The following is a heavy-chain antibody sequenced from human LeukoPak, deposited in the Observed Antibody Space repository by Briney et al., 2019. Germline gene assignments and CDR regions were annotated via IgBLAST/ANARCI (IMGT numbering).Heavy chain of an antibody. CDR3: ARDDDSSGHLFDY. J-gene: IGHJ4*02. CDR2: IRGSGSSGGSA. D-gene: IGHD3-22*01. CDR1: GFPFNIYA. Sequence: GALRLSFSASGFPFNIYAMSWVRPAPGKGLAWVSVIRGSGSSGGSAFYADSVKGRFTLSRDNSKNTLYLQMNSLRADDTAVYYCARDDDSSGHLFDYWGQGTLVTVSS. V-gene: IGHV3-23*01.